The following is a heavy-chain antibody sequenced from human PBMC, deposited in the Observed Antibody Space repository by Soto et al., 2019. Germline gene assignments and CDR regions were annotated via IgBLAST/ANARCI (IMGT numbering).Heavy chain of an antibody. J-gene: IGHJ6*03. CDR3: ARGIRSRYYGSGSYKIFYMDV. D-gene: IGHD3-10*01. Sequence: SETLSLTCAVCGGCISGYYWSWIRQPPGKGLEWIGEINHSGSTNYNPSLKSRVTISVDTSKNQFSLKLSSVTAADTAVYYCARGIRSRYYGSGSYKIFYMDVWGKGTTVTVSS. V-gene: IGHV4-34*01. CDR2: INHSGST. CDR1: GGCISGYY.